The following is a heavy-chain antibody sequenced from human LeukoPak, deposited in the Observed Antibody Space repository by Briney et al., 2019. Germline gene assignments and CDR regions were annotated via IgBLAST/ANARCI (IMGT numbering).Heavy chain of an antibody. Sequence: GESLKISCKGSGYSFTSYWIGWVRQMPGKGLEWMGIIYAGDSETRYSPSSQGQVTISADKSISTAYLQWSSLKASDTAMYYCARGPSVGRGAFDIWGQGTMVTVSS. CDR3: ARGPSVGRGAFDI. J-gene: IGHJ3*02. CDR1: GYSFTSYW. D-gene: IGHD1-26*01. V-gene: IGHV5-51*01. CDR2: IYAGDSET.